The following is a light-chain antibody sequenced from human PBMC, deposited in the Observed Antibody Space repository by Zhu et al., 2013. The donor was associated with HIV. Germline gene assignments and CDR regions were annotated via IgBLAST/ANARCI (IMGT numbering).Light chain of an antibody. CDR2: EVS. Sequence: QSALTQPASVSGSPGQSITISCTGTTSDVGGYNYVSWYQQHPGKAPKIMIYEVSKRPSGVSNRFSGSKSGNTASLTISGLQAEDEADYYCSSYTASDTLHVLFGGGTKLTVL. CDR1: TSDVGGYNY. J-gene: IGLJ2*01. CDR3: SSYTASDTLHVL. V-gene: IGLV2-14*01.